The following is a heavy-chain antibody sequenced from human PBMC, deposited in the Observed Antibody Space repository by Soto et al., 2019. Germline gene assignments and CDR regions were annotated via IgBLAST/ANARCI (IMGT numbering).Heavy chain of an antibody. D-gene: IGHD3-16*01. CDR2: IYYSGST. V-gene: IGHV4-39*01. J-gene: IGHJ6*02. CDR3: ARVGYYYGMDV. CDR1: GGSISSSSYY. Sequence: SETLSLTCTVSGGSISSSSYYWGWIRQPPGKWLEWIGSIYYSGSTYYNPSLKSRVTISVDTSKNQFSLKLSSVTAADTAVYYCARVGYYYGMDVWGQGTTVTVS.